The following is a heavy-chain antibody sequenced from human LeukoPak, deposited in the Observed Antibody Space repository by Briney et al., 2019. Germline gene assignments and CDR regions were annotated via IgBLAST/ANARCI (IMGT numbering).Heavy chain of an antibody. CDR2: IYTSGST. CDR3: ARGEMAVAGTFQH. D-gene: IGHD6-19*01. V-gene: IGHV4-61*02. CDR1: GGSMSSGNYY. Sequence: TLSLTCTVSGGSMSSGNYYWSWIRQPAGKGLEWIGRIYTSGSTNYNPSLKSRATISVDTSKNQFSLKLSSVTAADTAVYYCARGEMAVAGTFQHWGQGTLVTVSS. J-gene: IGHJ1*01.